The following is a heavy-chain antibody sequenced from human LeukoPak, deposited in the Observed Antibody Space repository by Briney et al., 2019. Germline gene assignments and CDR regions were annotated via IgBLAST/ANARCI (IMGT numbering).Heavy chain of an antibody. V-gene: IGHV1-69*05. CDR2: IIPIFGTA. J-gene: IGHJ3*01. D-gene: IGHD5-18*01. CDR1: GGTFSSYA. Sequence: SVKVSCKASGGTFSSYAISWVRQAPGQGLEWMGGIIPIFGTANYAQKFQGRVTITTDESTSTAYMELSSLRSEDTAVYYCARDRGYTYGYSHDAFDFWGQGTMVTVSS. CDR3: ARDRGYTYGYSHDAFDF.